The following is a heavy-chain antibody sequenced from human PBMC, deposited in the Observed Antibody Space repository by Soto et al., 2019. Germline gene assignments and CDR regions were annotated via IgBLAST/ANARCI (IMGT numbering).Heavy chain of an antibody. D-gene: IGHD3-10*01. V-gene: IGHV4-59*01. CDR3: ARAPRGNYGYPSYFDY. J-gene: IGHJ4*02. Sequence: SETLSLTCTVSGGSISSYYWSWIRQPPGKGLEWIGYIYYSGSTNYNPSHKSRVTISVDTSKNQFSLKLSSVTAADMAVYYCARAPRGNYGYPSYFDYWGQGTLVTVS. CDR1: GGSISSYY. CDR2: IYYSGST.